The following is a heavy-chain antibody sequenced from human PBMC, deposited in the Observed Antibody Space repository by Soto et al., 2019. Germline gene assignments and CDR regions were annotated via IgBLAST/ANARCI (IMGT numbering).Heavy chain of an antibody. CDR1: GYSFTSYW. Sequence: GESLKISCKGSGYSFTSYWIGWVRQMPGKGLEWMGIIYPGDSDTRYSPSFQGQVTISADKSISTAYLQWSSLKASDTAMYYCATASTTDHYYYYHGMDVWGQGTTVTVSS. V-gene: IGHV5-51*01. CDR2: IYPGDSDT. D-gene: IGHD4-17*01. CDR3: ATASTTDHYYYYHGMDV. J-gene: IGHJ6*02.